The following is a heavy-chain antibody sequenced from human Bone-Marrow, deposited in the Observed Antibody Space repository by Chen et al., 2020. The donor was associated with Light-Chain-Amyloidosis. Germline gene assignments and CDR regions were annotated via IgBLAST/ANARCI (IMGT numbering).Heavy chain of an antibody. CDR3: ARGGNTYTSSSTLFDY. CDR2: ISYDGSDK. J-gene: IGHJ4*02. CDR1: GFTFSSYS. Sequence: QVQLVESGGGVVQPGRSLRLSCAAFGFTFSSYSIHWVRQAPGKELEWVAIISYDGSDKYYADCVKGRFTISRDNSKNTLYLQMNSLRAEDTAVYYCARGGNTYTSSSTLFDYWGQGTLVTVSS. V-gene: IGHV3-30*04. D-gene: IGHD6-6*01.